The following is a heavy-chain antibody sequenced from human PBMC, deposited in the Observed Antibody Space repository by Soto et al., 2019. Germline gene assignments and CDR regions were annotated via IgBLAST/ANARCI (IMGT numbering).Heavy chain of an antibody. Sequence: EVQLVESGGGLVKPGGSLRLSCAASGFTFSNAWMSWVRQAPGKGLEWVGRIKSKTDGGTTDYAAPVKGRFTISRDDSKNTLYLQMNSLKTEDTAVYYCTTGGPVITVRCWYFDLWGRGTLVTVSS. V-gene: IGHV3-15*01. CDR1: GFTFSNAW. J-gene: IGHJ2*01. D-gene: IGHD3-22*01. CDR2: IKSKTDGGTT. CDR3: TTGGPVITVRCWYFDL.